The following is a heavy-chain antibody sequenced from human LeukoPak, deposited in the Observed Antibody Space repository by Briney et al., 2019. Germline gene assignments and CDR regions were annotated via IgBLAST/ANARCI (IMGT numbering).Heavy chain of an antibody. CDR1: GFTFTSHC. CDR3: ARAYCGSDCYSRAMDY. J-gene: IGHJ4*02. V-gene: IGHV3-74*01. CDR2: INSEGSST. D-gene: IGHD2-21*02. Sequence: YPGGSLRLSCAASGFTFTSHCMHWVRQAPGKGLALLARINSEGSSTRYADSVKGRLTISRDNDKNTLYLKMRSLRAEDTAVYYCARAYCGSDCYSRAMDYWGQGTLVTVSS.